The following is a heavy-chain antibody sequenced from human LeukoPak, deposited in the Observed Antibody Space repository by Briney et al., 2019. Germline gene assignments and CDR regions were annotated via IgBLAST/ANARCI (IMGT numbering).Heavy chain of an antibody. CDR3: AKDWTKLDY. D-gene: IGHD3/OR15-3a*01. J-gene: IGHJ4*02. Sequence: GGSLRLSCAASGFTVSNNYMSWVRQAPGKGLEWVSAISGSGGSTYYADSVKGRFTISRDNSKNTLYLQMNSLRAEDTAVYYCAKDWTKLDYWGQGTLVTVSS. CDR2: ISGSGGST. V-gene: IGHV3-23*01. CDR1: GFTVSNNY.